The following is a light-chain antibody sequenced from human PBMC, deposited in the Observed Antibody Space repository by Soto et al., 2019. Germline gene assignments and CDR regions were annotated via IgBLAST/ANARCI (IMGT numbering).Light chain of an antibody. Sequence: QSALTQPPSASGTPGQRVTISCSGSSSNIGSNTVNWYQQLPGTAPKLLIHSNNQRPSGVPDRFSGSKSGTSASLAVSGLQSEDEADYYCAAWDDSLNGGGVFGTGTKVTVL. V-gene: IGLV1-44*01. CDR3: AAWDDSLNGGGV. CDR1: SSNIGSNT. J-gene: IGLJ1*01. CDR2: SNN.